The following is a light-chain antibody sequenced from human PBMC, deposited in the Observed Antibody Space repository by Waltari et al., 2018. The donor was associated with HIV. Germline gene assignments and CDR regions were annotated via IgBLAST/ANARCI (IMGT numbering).Light chain of an antibody. CDR1: SSDVGGYNY. Sequence: QSALTQPPSASGSPGQSVTISCTGTSSDVGGYNYVSWYQQHPGKAPKLMIYEVSKRPSGFPDRFSGSKSGNTASLTVSGLQAEDEADYYCNSYAGSNNVVFGGGTKVTVL. CDR2: EVS. J-gene: IGLJ2*01. V-gene: IGLV2-8*01. CDR3: NSYAGSNNVV.